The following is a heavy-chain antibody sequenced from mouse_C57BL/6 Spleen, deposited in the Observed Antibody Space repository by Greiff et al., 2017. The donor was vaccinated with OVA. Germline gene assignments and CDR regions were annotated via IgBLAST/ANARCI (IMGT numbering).Heavy chain of an antibody. CDR3: ARDHYGSSAFAY. Sequence: QVQLQQPGAELVKPGASVKMSCKASGYTFTSYWITWVKQRPGQGLEWIGEIYPRSGNTYYNEKFKGKATLTADKSSSTAYMELRSLTSEDSAVYFCARDHYGSSAFAYWGQGTLVTVSA. V-gene: IGHV1-55*01. J-gene: IGHJ3*01. D-gene: IGHD1-1*01. CDR1: GYTFTSYW. CDR2: IYPRSGNT.